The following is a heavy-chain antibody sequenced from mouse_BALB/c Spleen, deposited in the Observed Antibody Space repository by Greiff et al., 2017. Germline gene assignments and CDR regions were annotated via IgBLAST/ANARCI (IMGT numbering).Heavy chain of an antibody. Sequence: QVQLQQSGAELARPGASVKLSCKASGYTFTSYWMQWVKQRPGQGLEWIGAIYPGDGDTRYTQKFKGKATLTADKSSSTAYMQLSSLASEDSAVYYCARFDGRGGLWYFDVWGAGTTVTVSS. CDR2: IYPGDGDT. CDR3: ARFDGRGGLWYFDV. CDR1: GYTFTSYW. D-gene: IGHD1-1*01. J-gene: IGHJ1*01. V-gene: IGHV1-87*01.